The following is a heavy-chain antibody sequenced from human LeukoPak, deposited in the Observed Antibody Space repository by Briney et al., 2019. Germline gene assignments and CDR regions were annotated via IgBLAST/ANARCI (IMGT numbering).Heavy chain of an antibody. J-gene: IGHJ4*02. CDR1: GFTFSNAW. Sequence: GGSLRLSCAASGFTFSNAWMSWVRQAPGKGLEWVGRIKSKTDGGTTDYAAPVKGRFTISRYDSKNTLYLQMNSLKTEDTAVYYCTTVDSGSYYRDYWGQGTLVTVSS. D-gene: IGHD1-26*01. CDR3: TTVDSGSYYRDY. CDR2: IKSKTDGGTT. V-gene: IGHV3-15*01.